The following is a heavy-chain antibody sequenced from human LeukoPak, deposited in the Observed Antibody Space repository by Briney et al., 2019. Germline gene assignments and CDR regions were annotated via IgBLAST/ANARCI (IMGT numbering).Heavy chain of an antibody. CDR2: INHSGST. Sequence: SETLSLTCAVYGGSFSGYHWSWIRQPPGKGLEWIGEINHSGSTNYNPSLKSRVTISVDTSKNQFSLKLSSVTAADTAVYYCARSPPYDFWSGYYIGYYFDYWGQGTLVTVPS. D-gene: IGHD3-3*01. J-gene: IGHJ4*02. V-gene: IGHV4-34*01. CDR1: GGSFSGYH. CDR3: ARSPPYDFWSGYYIGYYFDY.